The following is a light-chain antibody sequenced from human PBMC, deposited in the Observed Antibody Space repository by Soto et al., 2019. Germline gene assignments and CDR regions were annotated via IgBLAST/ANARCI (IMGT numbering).Light chain of an antibody. CDR3: QQTYTFPWT. V-gene: IGKV1-39*01. Sequence: DIRMTQSPSALSASVGDTVTITCRASQGISDYLSWFQHKPGEAPKLLIYTASSLQGGVPLRFSGAGSRTDFSLTISGLQPEDSATYYCQQTYTFPWTFGQRTMVDI. CDR2: TAS. J-gene: IGKJ1*01. CDR1: QGISDY.